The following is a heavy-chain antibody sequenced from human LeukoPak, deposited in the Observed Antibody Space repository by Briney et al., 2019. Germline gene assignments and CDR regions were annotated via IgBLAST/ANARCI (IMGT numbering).Heavy chain of an antibody. CDR3: ARQVDRSGGSCYSNDI. Sequence: GESLKISCKGSGYSFTSYWIGWVRQMPGKGLEWMGIIYPGDSDTRYSPSFQGQVTISADKSISTAYQQWSSLKASDTAMYYCARQVDRSGGSCYSNDIWGQGTMVTVSS. D-gene: IGHD2-15*01. CDR1: GYSFTSYW. CDR2: IYPGDSDT. J-gene: IGHJ3*02. V-gene: IGHV5-51*01.